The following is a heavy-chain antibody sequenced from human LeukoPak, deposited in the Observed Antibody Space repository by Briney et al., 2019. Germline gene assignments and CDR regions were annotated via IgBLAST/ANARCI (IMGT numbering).Heavy chain of an antibody. J-gene: IGHJ4*02. Sequence: SETLSLTCSVPDGSIRTYYWSWIRQSPGQGLEWIGNIYYRGDINYNPSLKSRVIISIDTSKNQFSLKVTSLTAADTAVYYCATNKDWAEADWGQGTLVIVSS. CDR3: ATNKDWAEAD. CDR2: IYYRGDI. V-gene: IGHV4-59*03. CDR1: DGSIRTYY. D-gene: IGHD3/OR15-3a*01.